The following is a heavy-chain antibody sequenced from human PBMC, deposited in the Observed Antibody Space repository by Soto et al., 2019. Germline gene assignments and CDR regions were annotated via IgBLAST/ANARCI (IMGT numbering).Heavy chain of an antibody. Sequence: VASVKVSCKASGFTFTSSAMQWVRQARGQRLEWIGWIVVGSGNTNYAQKFQERVTITRDMSTSTAYMELSSLRSEDTAVYYCAAVVVSRFLDSSPPFDYWGQGTLVTVSS. CDR2: IVVGSGNT. V-gene: IGHV1-58*02. J-gene: IGHJ4*02. D-gene: IGHD6-13*01. CDR1: GFTFTSSA. CDR3: AAVVVSRFLDSSPPFDY.